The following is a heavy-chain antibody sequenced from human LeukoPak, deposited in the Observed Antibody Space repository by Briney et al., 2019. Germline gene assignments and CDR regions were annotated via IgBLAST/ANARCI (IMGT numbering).Heavy chain of an antibody. J-gene: IGHJ4*02. Sequence: PGGSLRLSCATSGFTFRNSWMAWVRQAPGKGLEWVANINPDGSEEYYSDSMNGRFSISRDNAKKSIYLQMNSLGAEDTAVYYCVRHVYYNRCDYWGQGTLVTVSS. CDR2: INPDGSEE. V-gene: IGHV3-7*01. CDR3: VRHVYYNRCDY. CDR1: GFTFRNSW. D-gene: IGHD1-26*01.